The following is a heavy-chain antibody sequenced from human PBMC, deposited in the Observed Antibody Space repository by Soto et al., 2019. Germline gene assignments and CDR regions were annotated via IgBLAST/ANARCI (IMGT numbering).Heavy chain of an antibody. CDR3: ARGVDYDILTGYYY. Sequence: GGSLRLSCAASGFTFSSYSMNWVRQAPGKGLEWVSSISSSSYIYYADSVKGRFTISRDNAKNSLYLQMNSLRAEDTAVYYCARGVDYDILTGYYYWGQGTLVTVSS. D-gene: IGHD3-9*01. J-gene: IGHJ4*02. CDR1: GFTFSSYS. V-gene: IGHV3-21*01. CDR2: ISSSSYI.